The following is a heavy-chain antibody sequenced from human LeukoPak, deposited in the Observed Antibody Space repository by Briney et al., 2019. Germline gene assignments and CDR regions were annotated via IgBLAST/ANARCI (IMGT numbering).Heavy chain of an antibody. CDR3: AKERKLLPFDC. CDR1: GSTFSTFG. Sequence: GRSLRLSCAASGSTFSTFGMHCVRQAAGKGLEWVAFIQDDEIDTFYADSVKGRFTISRDNSKNTLYLQMNSLRYEDTAVYYCAKERKLLPFDCWGQGTLVTVSS. CDR2: IQDDEIDT. D-gene: IGHD4-23*01. V-gene: IGHV3-30*02. J-gene: IGHJ4*02.